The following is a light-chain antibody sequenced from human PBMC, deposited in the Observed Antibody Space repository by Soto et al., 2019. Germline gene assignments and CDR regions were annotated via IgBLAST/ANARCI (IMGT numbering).Light chain of an antibody. CDR2: EVS. CDR3: NSYTGSSTYV. V-gene: IGLV2-18*02. Sequence: HSVLTQPPSVSGSPGQSVAISCTGTSSDVGSYNRVSWYQQPPGAAPKLMIYEVSNRPSGVPDRFSGSKSGNTASLTISGLQAEDEADYYCNSYTGSSTYVFGNGTKVTVL. J-gene: IGLJ1*01. CDR1: SSDVGSYNR.